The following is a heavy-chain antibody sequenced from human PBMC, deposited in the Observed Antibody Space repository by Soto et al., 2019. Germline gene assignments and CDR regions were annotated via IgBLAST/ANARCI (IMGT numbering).Heavy chain of an antibody. CDR2: IKDKTHNYGT. CDR3: ACIRAACGY. J-gene: IGHJ4*02. Sequence: PGGSLRLSCTGSGFTFGDYAMSWVRRAPGKGLEWVGRIKDKTHNYGTQYAPSAEGRFSISRDDYTNSVYLQMNRLKTEDTAVYFCACIRAACGYWGPGTLVTVSS. V-gene: IGHV3-72*01. CDR1: GFTFGDYA. D-gene: IGHD2-21*01.